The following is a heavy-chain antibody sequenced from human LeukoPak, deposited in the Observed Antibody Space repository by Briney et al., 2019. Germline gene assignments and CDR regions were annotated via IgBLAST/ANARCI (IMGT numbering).Heavy chain of an antibody. V-gene: IGHV4-30-4*01. CDR1: GGSISSGDYY. D-gene: IGHD4-17*01. Sequence: SETLSLTCTASGGSISSGDYYWSWIRQPPGKGLEWIGCIYYSGSTYYNPSLKSRVTISVDTSKNQFSLKLSSVTAADTAVYYCARTPPSPYGDSSYFQHWGQGTLVTVSS. CDR3: ARTPPSPYGDSSYFQH. CDR2: IYYSGST. J-gene: IGHJ1*01.